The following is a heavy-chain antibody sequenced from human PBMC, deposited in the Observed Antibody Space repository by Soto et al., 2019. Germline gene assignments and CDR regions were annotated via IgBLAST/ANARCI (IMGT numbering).Heavy chain of an antibody. D-gene: IGHD2-2*01. CDR2: ISGSGGST. CDR1: GFTFSSYA. Sequence: TGGSLRLSCAASGFTFSSYAMSWFRQAPVNGLEWVSAISGSGGSTYYADSVKGRFTISRDNSKNTLYLQMNSLRAEDTAVYYCARGGSSSTSWGPYYYGMDVWGQGTTVTVSS. V-gene: IGHV3-23*01. CDR3: ARGGSSSTSWGPYYYGMDV. J-gene: IGHJ6*02.